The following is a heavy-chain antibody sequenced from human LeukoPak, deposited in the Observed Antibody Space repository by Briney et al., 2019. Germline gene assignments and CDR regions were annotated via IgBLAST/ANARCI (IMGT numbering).Heavy chain of an antibody. CDR1: GDSVSSKTAT. D-gene: IGHD1-14*01. CDR3: ARDRMTGDNWFDP. V-gene: IGHV6-1*01. CDR2: TYYRSKWYN. J-gene: IGHJ5*02. Sequence: SQTLSLTCAISGDSVSSKTATWNWIRQSPSRGLEWVGRTYYRSKWYNDYAVSVKSRITINPDTSKNQFSLLLNSVTPEDTAVYYCARDRMTGDNWFDPWGQGTLVTVSS.